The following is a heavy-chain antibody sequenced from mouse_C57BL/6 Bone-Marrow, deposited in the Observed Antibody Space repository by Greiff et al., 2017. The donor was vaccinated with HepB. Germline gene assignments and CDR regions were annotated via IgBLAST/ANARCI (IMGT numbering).Heavy chain of an antibody. D-gene: IGHD4-1*01. V-gene: IGHV1-66*01. CDR2: IYPGSGNT. J-gene: IGHJ2*01. CDR3: ARFALKLYYFDY. Sequence: QVQLQQSGPELVKPGASVKISCKASGYSFTSYYIHWVKQRPGQGLEWIGWIYPGSGNTKYNEKFKGKATLTADTSSSTAYMQLSSLTSEDSAVYYCARFALKLYYFDYWGQGTTLTVSS. CDR1: GYSFTSYY.